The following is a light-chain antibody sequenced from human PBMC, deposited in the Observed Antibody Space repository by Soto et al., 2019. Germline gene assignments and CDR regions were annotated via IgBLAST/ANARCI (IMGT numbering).Light chain of an antibody. CDR3: QQGHNWPLT. Sequence: EIVMTQSPATLSVSPGERATLSCRARQSISTELARYQQKPGQPPRLLIYSASTRATGVPARFTGSGSGSEFTLTISGLQSEDFAVYYCQQGHNWPLTFGQGTRLEI. V-gene: IGKV3-15*01. J-gene: IGKJ2*01. CDR1: QSISTE. CDR2: SAS.